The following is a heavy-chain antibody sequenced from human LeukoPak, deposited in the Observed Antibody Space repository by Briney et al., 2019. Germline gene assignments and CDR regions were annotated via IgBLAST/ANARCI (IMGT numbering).Heavy chain of an antibody. V-gene: IGHV6-1*01. D-gene: IGHD6-19*01. J-gene: IGHJ4*02. Sequence: SQTLSLTCAVSGYSVSSNSATWKWIRPCPSRGLEWLGRAYYRSKWYDEYAVSVESLITIKPDTSKNQDFMRLNSVTPEDTAGDYCARDMAVAGTNYFNWGQGTLVTVSS. CDR1: GYSVSSNSAT. CDR3: ARDMAVAGTNYFN. CDR2: AYYRSKWYD.